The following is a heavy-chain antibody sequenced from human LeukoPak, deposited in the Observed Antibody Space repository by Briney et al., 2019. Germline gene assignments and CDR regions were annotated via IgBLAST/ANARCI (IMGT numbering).Heavy chain of an antibody. J-gene: IGHJ4*02. CDR1: GYTLTELS. Sequence: ASVKVSCKVSGYTLTELSMHWVRQAPGKGLEWMGGFDLEDGETIYAQKFQGRVTMTEDTSTDTAYMELSSLRSEDTAVYYCARDDCSGGSCYSDYWGQGTLVTVSS. D-gene: IGHD2-15*01. CDR3: ARDDCSGGSCYSDY. CDR2: FDLEDGET. V-gene: IGHV1-24*01.